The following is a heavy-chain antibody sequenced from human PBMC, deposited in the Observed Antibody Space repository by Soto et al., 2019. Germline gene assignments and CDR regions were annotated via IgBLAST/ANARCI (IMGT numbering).Heavy chain of an antibody. Sequence: QVQLVQSGAEVKKPGASVKVSCKASGYTFTSYYMHWVRQAPGQGLEWMGIINPSGGSTNYAQKFQGRVTMTRDTSTSTVYMELSSLRSEDTAVYYCASPKSGSSFGYYGMDVWGQGTTVTVSS. D-gene: IGHD3-10*01. CDR2: INPSGGST. CDR1: GYTFTSYY. J-gene: IGHJ6*02. CDR3: ASPKSGSSFGYYGMDV. V-gene: IGHV1-46*01.